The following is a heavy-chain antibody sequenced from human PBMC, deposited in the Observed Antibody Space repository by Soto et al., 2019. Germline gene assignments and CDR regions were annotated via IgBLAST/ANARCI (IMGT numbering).Heavy chain of an antibody. Sequence: QVQLVESGGGVVQPGRSLRLSCAASGFTFSSYGMHWVRQAPGKGLEWVAVIWYDGSNKYYADSVKGRFTISRDNSKNPLYLQMNSLRAEDTAVYYCARDPLGYCSGGSCYQYYFDYWGQGTLVTVSS. D-gene: IGHD2-15*01. CDR3: ARDPLGYCSGGSCYQYYFDY. V-gene: IGHV3-33*01. CDR2: IWYDGSNK. J-gene: IGHJ4*02. CDR1: GFTFSSYG.